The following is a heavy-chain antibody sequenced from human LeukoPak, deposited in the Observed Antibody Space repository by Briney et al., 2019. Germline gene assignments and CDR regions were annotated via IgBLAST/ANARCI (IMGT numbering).Heavy chain of an antibody. CDR1: GFTFSSYV. D-gene: IGHD4/OR15-4a*01. J-gene: IGHJ6*04. Sequence: GGSLRLSCVGSGFTFSSYVMYWVRQAPGKGLEWVAVIWHDESNRYYADSVKGRFTISRDNPKNIMYLQMNSLGVEDTAVYYCARREAKVVSYGLDVWGKGTTVTVST. CDR2: IWHDESNR. CDR3: ARREAKVVSYGLDV. V-gene: IGHV3-33*07.